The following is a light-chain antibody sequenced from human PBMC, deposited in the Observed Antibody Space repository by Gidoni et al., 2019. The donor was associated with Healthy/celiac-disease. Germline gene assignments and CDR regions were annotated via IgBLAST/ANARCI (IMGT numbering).Light chain of an antibody. CDR1: QSVLYSSNNKNY. CDR3: QQYYSTVPS. CDR2: WAS. Sequence: DIVMTQSPDSLAVSLGERATINCMSSQSVLYSSNNKNYLAWYQQKPGQPPKLLIYWASTRESGVPDRFSGSGSGTDFTLTISSLQAEDVAVYYCQQYYSTVPSFGQGTKLEIK. V-gene: IGKV4-1*01. J-gene: IGKJ2*01.